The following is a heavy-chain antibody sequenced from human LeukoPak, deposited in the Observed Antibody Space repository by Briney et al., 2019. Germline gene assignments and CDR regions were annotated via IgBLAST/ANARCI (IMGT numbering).Heavy chain of an antibody. CDR3: ARVQGYCSSTSSPLGCAFDI. D-gene: IGHD2-2*01. Sequence: PGGSLRLSCAASGFTFSSYAMHWVRRAPGKGREYVSAISSNGGSTYYANSVKGRFTISRDNSKNTLYLQMGSLRAEDMAVYYCARVQGYCSSTSSPLGCAFDIWGQGTMVTVSS. CDR2: ISSNGGST. J-gene: IGHJ3*02. V-gene: IGHV3-64*01. CDR1: GFTFSSYA.